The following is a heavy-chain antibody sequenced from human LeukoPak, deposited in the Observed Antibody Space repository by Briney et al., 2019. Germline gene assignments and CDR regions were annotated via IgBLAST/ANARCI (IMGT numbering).Heavy chain of an antibody. Sequence: EGSLRLSCAASGFTFTTNAMSWVRQAPGKGLEWVSAISGRTGATYYADSEKGRFTISRDNSKSTLYLQMDSLRAEDTAVYYCAKCGNSGCHLIDYWGQGTLATVSS. CDR2: ISGRTGAT. J-gene: IGHJ4*02. V-gene: IGHV3-23*01. CDR1: GFTFTTNA. D-gene: IGHD5-12*01. CDR3: AKCGNSGCHLIDY.